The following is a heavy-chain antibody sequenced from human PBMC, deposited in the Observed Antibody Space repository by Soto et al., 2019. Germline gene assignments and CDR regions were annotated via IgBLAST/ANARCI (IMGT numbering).Heavy chain of an antibody. V-gene: IGHV4-61*05. CDR1: GGSISSSSYY. Sequence: PSETLSLTCTVSGGSISSSSYYWGWIRQPPGKGLEWIGYIYYSGSTNYNPSLKSRVTISVDTSKNQFSLKLSSVTAADTAVYYCASSREMVTILFSWGQGTLVTVSS. CDR3: ASSREMVTILFS. CDR2: IYYSGST. J-gene: IGHJ4*02. D-gene: IGHD5-18*01.